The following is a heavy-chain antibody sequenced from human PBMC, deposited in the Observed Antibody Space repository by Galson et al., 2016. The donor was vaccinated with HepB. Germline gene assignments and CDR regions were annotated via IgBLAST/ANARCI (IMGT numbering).Heavy chain of an antibody. D-gene: IGHD1-26*01. CDR3: AKASGSDYFFES. CDR2: ISWDGGST. V-gene: IGHV3-43D*03. CDR1: GFTFEDYV. J-gene: IGHJ4*01. Sequence: SLRLTCAASGFTFEDYVIHWVRQAPGKSLEWVSLISWDGGSTFYADSVKGRFPISRDNSKNSLYLQMNSLTTEDTAFYSCAKASGSDYFFESWGQGTRVTVSS.